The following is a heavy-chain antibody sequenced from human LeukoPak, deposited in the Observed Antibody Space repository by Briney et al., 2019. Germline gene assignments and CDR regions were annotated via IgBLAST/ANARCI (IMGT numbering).Heavy chain of an antibody. D-gene: IGHD3-3*01. CDR2: IIPIFGTA. CDR3: ARDHDFWSGFAY. Sequence: SVKVSCKASGGTFSSYAISWVRQAPGQGLEWMGGIIPIFGTANYAQKFQGRVTITADESTSTAYMGLSSLRSEDTAVYYCARDHDFWSGFAYWGQGTLVTVSS. V-gene: IGHV1-69*13. J-gene: IGHJ4*02. CDR1: GGTFSSYA.